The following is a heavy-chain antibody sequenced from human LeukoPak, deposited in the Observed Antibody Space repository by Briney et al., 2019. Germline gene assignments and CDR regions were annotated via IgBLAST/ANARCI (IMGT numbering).Heavy chain of an antibody. D-gene: IGHD5-12*01. CDR1: GFTFSSYA. J-gene: IGHJ5*02. Sequence: PGGSLRLSCAASGFTFSSYAMSWVRQAPGKGLEWVSAISGSGGSTYYADSVKGRFTISRDNSKNTLYLQMNSLRAEDTAVYYCAKATLYSGYDAQTSNWFDPWGQGTLVTVSS. CDR3: AKATLYSGYDAQTSNWFDP. CDR2: ISGSGGST. V-gene: IGHV3-23*01.